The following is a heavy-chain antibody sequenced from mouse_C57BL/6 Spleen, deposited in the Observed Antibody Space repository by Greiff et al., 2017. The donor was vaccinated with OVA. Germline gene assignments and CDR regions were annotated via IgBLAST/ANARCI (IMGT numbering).Heavy chain of an antibody. J-gene: IGHJ2*01. V-gene: IGHV1-80*01. CDR2: IYPGDGDT. CDR1: GYAFSSYW. Sequence: QVQLPQSGAELVKPGASVKISCKASGYAFSSYWMNWVKQRPGTGLEWIGQIYPGDGDTNYNGKFKGKATLTADKSSSTDYMQLSSLTSEDSAVYFCAREPWDVGDYWGQGTTLTVSS. CDR3: AREPWDVGDY. D-gene: IGHD4-1*01.